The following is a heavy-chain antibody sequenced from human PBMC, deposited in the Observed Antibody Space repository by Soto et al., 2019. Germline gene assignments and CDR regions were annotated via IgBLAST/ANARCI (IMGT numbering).Heavy chain of an antibody. D-gene: IGHD5-18*01. Sequence: SETLSLTCTVSGGSVSSGSYYWSWLRQPPGKGLEWIGYIYYSGSTNYNPSLKSRVTISVDTSKNQFSLKLSSVTAADTAVYYCARDQGYSYGSYYYGMDVWGQGTTVTVSS. J-gene: IGHJ6*02. CDR1: GGSVSSGSYY. CDR2: IYYSGST. V-gene: IGHV4-61*01. CDR3: ARDQGYSYGSYYYGMDV.